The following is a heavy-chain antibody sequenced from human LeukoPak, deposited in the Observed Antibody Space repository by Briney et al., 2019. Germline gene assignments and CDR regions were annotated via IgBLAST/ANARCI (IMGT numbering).Heavy chain of an antibody. V-gene: IGHV1-69*13. Sequence: ASVKVSSKASGGTFSSYAISWVRQAPGQGLEWMGGIIPIFGTANYAQKFQGRVTITADESTSTAYMELSSLRSEDTAVYYCARGDTAMTIDAFDIWGQGTMVTVSS. CDR2: IIPIFGTA. J-gene: IGHJ3*02. D-gene: IGHD5-18*01. CDR3: ARGDTAMTIDAFDI. CDR1: GGTFSSYA.